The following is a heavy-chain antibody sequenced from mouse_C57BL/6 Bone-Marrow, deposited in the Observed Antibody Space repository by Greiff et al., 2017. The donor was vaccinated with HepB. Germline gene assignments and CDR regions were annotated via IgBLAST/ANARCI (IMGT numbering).Heavy chain of an antibody. CDR3: ARHRGSSPNWYFDV. Sequence: DVKLQESGGGLVQPGESLKLSCESNEYEFPSHDMSWVRKTPEKRLELVAAINSDGGSTYYPDTMERRFIISRDNTKKTLYLQMSSLRSEDTALYYCARHRGSSPNWYFDVWGTGTTVTVSS. D-gene: IGHD1-1*01. CDR2: INSDGGST. J-gene: IGHJ1*03. CDR1: EYEFPSHD. V-gene: IGHV5-2*01.